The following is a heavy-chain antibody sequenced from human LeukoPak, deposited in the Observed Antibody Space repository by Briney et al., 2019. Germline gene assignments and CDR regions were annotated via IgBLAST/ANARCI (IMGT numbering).Heavy chain of an antibody. CDR3: ARDYGGSSPFDY. Sequence: GGSLRLSCAASGFTFSSYEMHWVRQAPGKGLEWVSYISSSGSTIYYADSVKGRFTISRDNAKNSLYLQMNSLRPEDTAVYYCARDYGGSSPFDYWGQGTLVTVSS. CDR2: ISSSGSTI. J-gene: IGHJ4*02. D-gene: IGHD4-23*01. CDR1: GFTFSSYE. V-gene: IGHV3-48*03.